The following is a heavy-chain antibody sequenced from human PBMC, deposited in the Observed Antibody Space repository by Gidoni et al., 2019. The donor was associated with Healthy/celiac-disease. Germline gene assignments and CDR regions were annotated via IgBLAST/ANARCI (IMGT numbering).Heavy chain of an antibody. V-gene: IGHV1-58*02. CDR1: GFTFTRSA. Sequence: QMQLVQSGPEVKKPGTSVKVSCKPSGFTFTRSAMPWVRQARGQRLEWLGWIVVGSGNTNDAQKFQERVTITRDMSTSTAYMELSSLRSEDTAVYYCAAVGRGYSYGGGTWGQGTLVTVSS. D-gene: IGHD5-18*01. J-gene: IGHJ5*02. CDR3: AAVGRGYSYGGGT. CDR2: IVVGSGNT.